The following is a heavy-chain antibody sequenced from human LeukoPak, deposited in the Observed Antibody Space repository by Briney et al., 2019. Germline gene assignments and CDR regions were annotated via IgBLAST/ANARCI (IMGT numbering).Heavy chain of an antibody. J-gene: IGHJ4*02. D-gene: IGHD2-21*02. CDR2: ISGSGGST. CDR1: GFTFSSYG. V-gene: IGHV3-23*01. Sequence: GGSLRLSCAASGFTFSSYGMSWVRQAPGKGLEWVSAISGSGGSTYYADSVKGRFTISRDNSKNTLYLQMNSLRAEDTAVYYCAKDSQAYCGGDCYFDYWGQGTLVTVPS. CDR3: AKDSQAYCGGDCYFDY.